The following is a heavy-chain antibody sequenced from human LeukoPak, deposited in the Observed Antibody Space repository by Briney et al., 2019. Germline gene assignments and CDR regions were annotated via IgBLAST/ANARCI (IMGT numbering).Heavy chain of an antibody. J-gene: IGHJ4*02. CDR1: GYTFTSYY. V-gene: IGHV1-46*01. Sequence: GASVKVSCKASGYTFTSYYMHWVRQAPGQGLEWMGIINPSGGSTSYAQKFQGRVTMTRDMSTSTVYMELSSLRSEDTAVYYCARVHRRGFGEIFIDYWGQGTLVTVSS. CDR2: INPSGGST. CDR3: ARVHRRGFGEIFIDY. D-gene: IGHD3-10*01.